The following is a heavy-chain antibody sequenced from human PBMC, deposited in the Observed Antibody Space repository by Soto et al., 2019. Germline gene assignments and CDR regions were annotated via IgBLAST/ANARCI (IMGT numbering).Heavy chain of an antibody. Sequence: PSQTLSLTCAISGDSVSSNSAAWNWIRQSPSRGLEWLGRTYYRSKWYNDYAVSVKSRITINPDTSKNQFSLQLNSVTPEDTAVYYCARGLLWFGELDYYGMDVWGQGTTVTVSS. D-gene: IGHD3-10*01. CDR2: TYYRSKWYN. CDR1: GDSVSSNSAA. V-gene: IGHV6-1*01. CDR3: ARGLLWFGELDYYGMDV. J-gene: IGHJ6*02.